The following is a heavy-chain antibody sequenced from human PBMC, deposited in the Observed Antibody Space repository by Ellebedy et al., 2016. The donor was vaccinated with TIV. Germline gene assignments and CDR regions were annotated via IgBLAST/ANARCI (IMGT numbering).Heavy chain of an antibody. J-gene: IGHJ2*01. Sequence: GESLKISXAASGFTFSSYWMSWVRQAPGKGLEWVANIKQDGSEKYYVDSVKGRFTISRDNAKNSLYLQMNSLRAEDTAVYYCARGLIAVANGNWYFDLWGRGTLVTVSS. CDR3: ARGLIAVANGNWYFDL. CDR2: IKQDGSEK. V-gene: IGHV3-7*01. CDR1: GFTFSSYW. D-gene: IGHD6-19*01.